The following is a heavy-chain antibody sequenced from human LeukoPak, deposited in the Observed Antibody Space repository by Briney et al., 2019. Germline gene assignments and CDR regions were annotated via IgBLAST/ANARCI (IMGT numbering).Heavy chain of an antibody. CDR3: AGGTNLGSLSAFDI. V-gene: IGHV4-39*02. CDR1: GGSISSSSYY. Sequence: SATLSLTCTVSGGSISSSSYYWGWIRQPPGKGLEWIGSISYSGSTYYKSSLKSRVTISLDTSKNHFSLKLSSVTAADTAVYHCAGGTNLGSLSAFDIWGQGTMVTVSS. D-gene: IGHD1-7*01. J-gene: IGHJ3*02. CDR2: ISYSGST.